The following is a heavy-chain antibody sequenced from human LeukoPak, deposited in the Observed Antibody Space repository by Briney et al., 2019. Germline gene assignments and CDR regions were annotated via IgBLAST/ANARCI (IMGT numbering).Heavy chain of an antibody. D-gene: IGHD5-24*01. CDR3: AKLHGYNFDY. Sequence: GGSLRLSCAASGFTFSDYYMSWIRQAPGKGLEWVSYISTSGTTMYYADSVRGRFTISRDNAKNSLYLQMNSLRAEDTAVYYCAKLHGYNFDYWGQGTLVTVSS. CDR2: ISTSGTTM. CDR1: GFTFSDYY. J-gene: IGHJ4*02. V-gene: IGHV3-11*04.